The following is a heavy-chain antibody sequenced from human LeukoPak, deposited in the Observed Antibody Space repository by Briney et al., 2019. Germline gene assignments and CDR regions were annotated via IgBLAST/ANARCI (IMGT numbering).Heavy chain of an antibody. D-gene: IGHD2-2*01. J-gene: IGHJ5*02. V-gene: IGHV1-2*02. CDR1: GYTFTGYY. CDR3: ARDQGHYCSSTSCWYNWFDP. Sequence: ASVKVSCKASGYTFTGYYMHWVRQAPGQGLEWMGWINPNSGGTNYAQKFQGRVTMTRDTSISTAYMELSRLRSDDTAVYHCARDQGHYCSSTSCWYNWFDPWGQGTLVTVSS. CDR2: INPNSGGT.